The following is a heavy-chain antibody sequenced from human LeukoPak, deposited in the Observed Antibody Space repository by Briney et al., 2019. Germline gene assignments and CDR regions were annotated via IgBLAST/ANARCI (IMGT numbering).Heavy chain of an antibody. CDR3: AKVLWFGELGGAFDI. J-gene: IGHJ3*02. CDR2: ISGSGGST. Sequence: GGSLRLSCAASGFTFSSYAMSWVRQAPGKGLEWVSAISGSGGSTYYADSVKGRFTISGDNSKNTLYLQMNSLRAEDTAVYYCAKVLWFGELGGAFDIWGQGTMVTVSS. D-gene: IGHD3-10*01. CDR1: GFTFSSYA. V-gene: IGHV3-23*01.